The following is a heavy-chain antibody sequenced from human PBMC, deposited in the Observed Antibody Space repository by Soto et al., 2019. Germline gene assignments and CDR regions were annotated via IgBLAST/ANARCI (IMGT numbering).Heavy chain of an antibody. D-gene: IGHD4-17*01. V-gene: IGHV1-18*01. CDR2: ISAYNGNT. CDR1: GYTFTSYG. J-gene: IGHJ6*02. CDR3: ARWGATVTFDYYYYYGMDV. Sequence: QVQLVQSGAEVKKPGASVKVSCKASGYTFTSYGISWVRQAPGQGLEWMGWISAYNGNTNYAQKLQGRVTMTTDTTTSRAYMELRSLRSDDTAVYYCARWGATVTFDYYYYYGMDVWGQGTTVTVSS.